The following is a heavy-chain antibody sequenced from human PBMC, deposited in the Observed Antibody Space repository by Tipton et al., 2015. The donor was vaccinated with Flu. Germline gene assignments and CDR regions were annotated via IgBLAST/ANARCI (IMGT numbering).Heavy chain of an antibody. D-gene: IGHD4-11*01. CDR1: GDSIASNYY. Sequence: LRLSCSVSGDSIASNYYWAWIRQPPGKGLEWIGNVHQTGNTYYNPSLMSRVTIAVDRPKNHFSLRLTSVSAADTAIYYCARRDYSNYVSEPKNWFDSWGLGTLVTVSS. J-gene: IGHJ5*01. CDR2: VHQTGNT. V-gene: IGHV4-38-2*01. CDR3: ARRDYSNYVSEPKNWFDS.